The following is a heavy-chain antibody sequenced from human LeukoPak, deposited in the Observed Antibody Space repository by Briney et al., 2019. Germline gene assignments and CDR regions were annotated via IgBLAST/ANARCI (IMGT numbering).Heavy chain of an antibody. Sequence: GGSLRLSCAASGYTFSPHWMQCARESPGKGLVWVSHVNGPGTDTTYADSVKGRFTISRDNAKNTLYLQMNSLRAEDTAVYYCTRGGFYGSFDSWGQGTLVTVSS. CDR2: VNGPGTDT. J-gene: IGHJ4*02. D-gene: IGHD3-16*01. CDR1: GYTFSPHW. CDR3: TRGGFYGSFDS. V-gene: IGHV3-74*01.